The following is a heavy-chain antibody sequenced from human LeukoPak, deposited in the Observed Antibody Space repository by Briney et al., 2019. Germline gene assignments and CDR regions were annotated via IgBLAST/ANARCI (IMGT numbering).Heavy chain of an antibody. D-gene: IGHD6-13*01. CDR1: GYSISSGYY. Sequence: SETLSLTCAVSGYSISSGYYWGWIRQPPGKGLEWIGSIYHSGSTNYNPSLKSRVTISVDTSKNQFSLKLSSVTAADTAVYYCAREDSSSWNNWFDPWGQGTLVTVSS. CDR3: AREDSSSWNNWFDP. CDR2: IYHSGST. V-gene: IGHV4-38-2*01. J-gene: IGHJ5*02.